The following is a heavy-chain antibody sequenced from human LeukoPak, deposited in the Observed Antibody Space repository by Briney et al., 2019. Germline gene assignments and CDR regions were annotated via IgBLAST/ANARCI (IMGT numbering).Heavy chain of an antibody. D-gene: IGHD7-27*01. CDR1: GFTFTTYY. CDR3: ARENWANDY. J-gene: IGHJ4*02. Sequence: GKSLRLSCAASGFTFTTYYMSWVRHAPGKGLEWVANTNQDGRTKYYVDSVKGRFTISRDNAINSVFLQMNSLRAEDTAVYYCARENWANDYWGQGTLVTVSS. CDR2: TNQDGRTK. V-gene: IGHV3-7*01.